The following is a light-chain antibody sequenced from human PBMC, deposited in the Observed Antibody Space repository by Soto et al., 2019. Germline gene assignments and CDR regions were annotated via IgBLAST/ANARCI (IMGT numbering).Light chain of an antibody. CDR2: AAS. V-gene: IGKV1-39*01. CDR3: QQSYTPLLT. CDR1: QTITTS. J-gene: IGKJ1*01. Sequence: DIRMTQSPSSLSASVGDRVTITCRASQTITTSLCWYQQKPGKAPNLLIYAASTLQRGVPSRFSGSGSGTDFTLTISSLQPEDFATYYCQQSYTPLLTFGQGTKVEIK.